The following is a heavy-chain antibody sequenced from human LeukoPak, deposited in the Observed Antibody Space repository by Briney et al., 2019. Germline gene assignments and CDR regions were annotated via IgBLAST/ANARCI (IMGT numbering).Heavy chain of an antibody. V-gene: IGHV4-59*01. CDR1: GGSISSYY. CDR2: IYYSGST. D-gene: IGHD6-19*01. J-gene: IGHJ6*02. CDR3: ARDIAVAGGYYYHGMDV. Sequence: SETLSLTCTVSGGSISSYYWSWIRQPPGKGLEWIGYIYYSGSTNYNPSLKSRVTISVDTSKNQFSLKLSSVTAADTAVYYCARDIAVAGGYYYHGMDVWGQGTTVTVSS.